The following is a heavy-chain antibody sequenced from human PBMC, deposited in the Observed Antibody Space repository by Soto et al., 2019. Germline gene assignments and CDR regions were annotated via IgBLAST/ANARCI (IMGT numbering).Heavy chain of an antibody. CDR3: TKATCDRYNPAFDF. Sequence: GGSLRLSCAASGFTFDDYSIHWVRQAPWKGLEWVSGISWNSVSIDYADSVKGRFTISRDNAKNSPYLQMNSLRAEDKAFYYCTKATCDRYNPAFDFSGEGTLVTVSS. CDR1: GFTFDDYS. V-gene: IGHV3-9*01. D-gene: IGHD2-21*01. J-gene: IGHJ4*02. CDR2: ISWNSVSI.